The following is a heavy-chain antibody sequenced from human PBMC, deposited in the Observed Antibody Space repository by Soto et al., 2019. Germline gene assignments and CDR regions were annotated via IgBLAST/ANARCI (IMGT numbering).Heavy chain of an antibody. D-gene: IGHD6-19*01. Sequence: SETLSLTCSVSGYSITSSYWGWIRQSPGKGPEWIASIYHGGTTFHNPSLKSRITISVDTSNNQFSLKLTSMTAADTAVYYCARAHVMAVAGSTFDYWGHGTLVTVSS. CDR2: IYHGGTT. J-gene: IGHJ4*01. CDR3: ARAHVMAVAGSTFDY. CDR1: GYSITSSY. V-gene: IGHV4-38-2*02.